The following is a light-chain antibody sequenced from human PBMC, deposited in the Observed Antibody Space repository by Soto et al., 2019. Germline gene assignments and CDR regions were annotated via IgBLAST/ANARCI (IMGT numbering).Light chain of an antibody. CDR3: QSYASSLSGSI. Sequence: QAVVTQPPSVSGAPGQRVTISCTGSSSNIGAGYDVHWYQQLPGTAPKLLIYGNSNRPSGVPDRFSGSKSGTSASLAITGLQAEDEADYYCQSYASSLSGSIFGGGTKLTV. CDR2: GNS. V-gene: IGLV1-40*01. J-gene: IGLJ2*01. CDR1: SSNIGAGYD.